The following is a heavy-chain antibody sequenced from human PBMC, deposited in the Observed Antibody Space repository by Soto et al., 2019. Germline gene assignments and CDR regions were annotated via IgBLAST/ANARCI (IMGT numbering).Heavy chain of an antibody. CDR3: TTDSYISITMVRFDY. Sequence: GGSLRLSCTASGFTFPDYGVSWFRQAPGKGLEWLGFIRSRPYGGTTEYAASVEGRFTISRDNSEGIAYLQMNSLKTEDTAVYYCTTDSYISITMVRFDYWGHGTLVTVSS. CDR1: GFTFPDYG. V-gene: IGHV3-49*03. D-gene: IGHD3-10*01. CDR2: IRSRPYGGTT. J-gene: IGHJ4*01.